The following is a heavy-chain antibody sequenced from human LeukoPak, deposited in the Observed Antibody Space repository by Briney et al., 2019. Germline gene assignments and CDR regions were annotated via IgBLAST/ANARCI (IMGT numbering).Heavy chain of an antibody. D-gene: IGHD3-3*01. V-gene: IGHV1-46*01. CDR1: GYTFTSYY. CDR3: ARSGTDTYYFDY. Sequence: ASVTVSCKASGYTFTSYYMHWVRQAPGQGLEWMGIINPSGGSTSYAQKFQGRVTMTRDTSTSTVYMELSSLRSEDTAVYYCARSGTDTYYFDYWGQGTLVTVSS. CDR2: INPSGGST. J-gene: IGHJ4*02.